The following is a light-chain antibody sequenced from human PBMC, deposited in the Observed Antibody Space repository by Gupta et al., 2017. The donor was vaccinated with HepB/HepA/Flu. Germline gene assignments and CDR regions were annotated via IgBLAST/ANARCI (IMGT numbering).Light chain of an antibody. CDR2: WGS. J-gene: IGKJ4*01. CDR3: KQAVQTHT. V-gene: IGKV2-28*01. CDR1: QSLLHSNGYNY. Sequence: DIVMTHSPLSLPVTPGEPASISCRSSQSLLHSNGYNYLDWYLQKPGQSPQLMIYWGSKRASGVPDRFSGSGAGKDFTLKSSRGEDEDVGAYYGKQAVQTHTFGGGTKVEIK.